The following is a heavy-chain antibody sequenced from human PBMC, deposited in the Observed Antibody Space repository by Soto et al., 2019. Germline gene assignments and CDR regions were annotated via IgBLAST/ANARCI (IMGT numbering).Heavy chain of an antibody. CDR1: GGSISSYY. CDR2: IYYRGST. CDR3: ARAPRGGPFDY. J-gene: IGHJ4*02. D-gene: IGHD2-15*01. V-gene: IGHV4-59*01. Sequence: SETLSLTCTVSGGSISSYYWSWIRQPPGKGLEWIGYIYYRGSTNYNPSLKSRVTISVDTSKNQFSLKLSSVTAADTAVYYCARAPRGGPFDYWGQGTLVTVSS.